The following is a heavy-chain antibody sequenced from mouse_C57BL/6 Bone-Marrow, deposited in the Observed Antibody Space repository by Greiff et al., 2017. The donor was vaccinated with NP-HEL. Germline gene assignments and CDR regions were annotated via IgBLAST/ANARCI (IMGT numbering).Heavy chain of an antibody. CDR1: GFTFSSYG. D-gene: IGHD1-1*01. J-gene: IGHJ4*01. Sequence: EVQRVESGGDLVKPGGSLKLSCAASGFTFSSYGMSWVRQTPDKRLEWVATISSGGSYTYYPDSVKGRFTISRDNAKNTLYLQMSSLKAEDTAMYYCARRGFTVVPYAMDYWGQGTSVTVSS. CDR2: ISSGGSYT. CDR3: ARRGFTVVPYAMDY. V-gene: IGHV5-6*01.